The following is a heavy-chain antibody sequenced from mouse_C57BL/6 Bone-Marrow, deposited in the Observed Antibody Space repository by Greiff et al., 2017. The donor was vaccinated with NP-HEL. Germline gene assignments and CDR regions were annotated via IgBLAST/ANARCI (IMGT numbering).Heavy chain of an antibody. J-gene: IGHJ1*03. CDR1: GYTFTSYW. D-gene: IGHD1-1*01. Sequence: QVHVKQPGAELVKPGASVKLSCKASGYTFTSYWMHWVKQRPGQGLEWIGMIHPNSGSTNYNEKFKSKATLTVDKSSSTAYMQLSSLTSEDSAVYYCAFITTVVAPYWYFDVWGTGTTVTVSS. CDR2: IHPNSGST. V-gene: IGHV1-64*01. CDR3: AFITTVVAPYWYFDV.